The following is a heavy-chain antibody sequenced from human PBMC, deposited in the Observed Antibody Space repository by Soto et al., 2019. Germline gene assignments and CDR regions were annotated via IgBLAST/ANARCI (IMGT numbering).Heavy chain of an antibody. J-gene: IGHJ6*03. D-gene: IGHD6-13*01. CDR3: ARKGAAASYAHSYMDV. CDR1: GGSISPYY. Sequence: QVQLQESGPGLVKPSETLSLTCTVSGGSISPYYWSWIRQPPGKGLEWIGYVDYSGNTNYNPSPESRATISVDTSRKRFSLNLTSATAADTAVYYCARKGAAASYAHSYMDVWGRGTAVTVSS. CDR2: VDYSGNT. V-gene: IGHV4-59*01.